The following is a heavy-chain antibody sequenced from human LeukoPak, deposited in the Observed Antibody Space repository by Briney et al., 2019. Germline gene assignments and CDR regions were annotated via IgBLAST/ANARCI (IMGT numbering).Heavy chain of an antibody. J-gene: IGHJ2*01. CDR2: ISSGSSYI. D-gene: IGHD3-16*02. Sequence: GGSLRLSCAASGFTFSSYSMNWVRQAPGKGLEWVSSISSGSSYIYYADSVKGRFTISRDNAKNSLYLQMNSLRAEDTAVYYCAGSDTIGYTPRERDYWDFDLWGRGTLVIVSS. V-gene: IGHV3-21*06. CDR3: AGSDTIGYTPRERDYWDFDL. CDR1: GFTFSSYS.